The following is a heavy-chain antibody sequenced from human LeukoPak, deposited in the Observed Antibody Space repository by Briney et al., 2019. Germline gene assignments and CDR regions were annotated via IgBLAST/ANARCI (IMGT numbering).Heavy chain of an antibody. CDR2: ISSSGSTI. Sequence: GGSLRLSCVASGFTVSRDGMNWVRQAPGKGLEWLSYISSSGSTIYYADSVKGRFTISRDNAKNSLYLQMNNLRAEDTAVYYCASPGAYYYGSGLRYWGQGTLVTVSS. CDR3: ASPGAYYYGSGLRY. J-gene: IGHJ4*02. CDR1: GFTVSRDG. V-gene: IGHV3-48*01. D-gene: IGHD3-10*01.